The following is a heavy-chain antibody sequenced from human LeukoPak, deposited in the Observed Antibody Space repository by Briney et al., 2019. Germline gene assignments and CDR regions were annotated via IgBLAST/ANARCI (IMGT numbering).Heavy chain of an antibody. V-gene: IGHV1-69*13. Sequence: SVKVSCKASGGAFSSYAISWVRQAPGQGLEWMGGIIPIFGTANYAQKFQGRVTITADESTSTAYMELSSLRSEDTAVYYCARLPSDIVATIGVWGQGTLVTVSS. D-gene: IGHD5-12*01. CDR2: IIPIFGTA. J-gene: IGHJ4*02. CDR1: GGAFSSYA. CDR3: ARLPSDIVATIGV.